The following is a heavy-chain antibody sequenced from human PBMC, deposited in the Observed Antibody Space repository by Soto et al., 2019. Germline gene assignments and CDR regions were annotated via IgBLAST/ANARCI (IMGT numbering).Heavy chain of an antibody. Sequence: PGGPLRRSCAASGVSFSSLAMSWGRQAPGKGLEWVSSISGRGVDTLYADSVKGRFTISRDNSRNTLYLQVNSLRAEDTAVYYCAKDQTDATLFDYWGQGNLVTVSS. CDR3: AKDQTDATLFDY. V-gene: IGHV3-23*01. J-gene: IGHJ4*02. CDR2: ISGRGVDT. D-gene: IGHD1-1*01. CDR1: GVSFSSLA.